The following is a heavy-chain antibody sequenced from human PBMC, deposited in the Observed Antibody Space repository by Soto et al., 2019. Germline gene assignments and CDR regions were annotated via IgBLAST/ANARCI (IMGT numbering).Heavy chain of an antibody. V-gene: IGHV3-30*18. CDR3: AKDGGYSYVVLSYSEYFQH. Sequence: GGSLRLSCAASGFTFSSYGMHWVRQAPGKGLEWVAVISYDGSNKYYADSVKGRFTISRDNSKNTLYLQMNSLRAEDTAVYYCAKDGGYSYVVLSYSEYFQHWGQGTLVTVSS. CDR2: ISYDGSNK. J-gene: IGHJ1*01. CDR1: GFTFSSYG. D-gene: IGHD5-18*01.